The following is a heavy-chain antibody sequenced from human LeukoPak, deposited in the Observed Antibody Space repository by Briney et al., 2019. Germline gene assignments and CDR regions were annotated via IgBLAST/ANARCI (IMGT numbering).Heavy chain of an antibody. Sequence: ASVKVSCRASGYTFTSYYMHWVRQAPGQGLEWMGKINPSGGSTSYAQKFQGRVTMTRDMSTSTVYMELSSLRSEDTAVYYCAREGIAARTFDYWGQGTLVTVSS. D-gene: IGHD6-6*01. V-gene: IGHV1-46*01. CDR3: AREGIAARTFDY. J-gene: IGHJ4*02. CDR2: INPSGGST. CDR1: GYTFTSYY.